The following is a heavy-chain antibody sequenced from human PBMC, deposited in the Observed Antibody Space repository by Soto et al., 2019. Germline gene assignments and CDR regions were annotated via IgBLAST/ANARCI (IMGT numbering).Heavy chain of an antibody. V-gene: IGHV3-48*04. D-gene: IGHD3-3*01. CDR3: ARDLQIWSDFFDY. CDR1: GFTFSSYA. J-gene: IGHJ4*02. Sequence: EVQLLESGGGLVQPGGSLRLSCAASGFTFSSYAMSWVRQAPGKGLEWVSAISSSSSTIYYADSVKGRFTISRDNAKNSLYLQMDSLRAEDTAVYFCARDLQIWSDFFDYWGQGTLVTVSS. CDR2: ISSSSSTI.